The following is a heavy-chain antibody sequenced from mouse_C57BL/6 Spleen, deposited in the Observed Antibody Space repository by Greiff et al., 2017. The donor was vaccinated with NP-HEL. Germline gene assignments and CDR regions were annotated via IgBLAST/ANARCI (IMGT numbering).Heavy chain of an antibody. Sequence: VQLQQSGPELVKPGASVKMSCKASGYTFTDYNMHWVKQSHGKSLEWIGYINPNNGGTSYNQKFKGKATLTVNKSSSTAYMELRSLTSADSAVYYCASLLLRYQAAFAYWGQGTLVTVSA. J-gene: IGHJ3*01. CDR3: ASLLLRYQAAFAY. CDR2: INPNNGGT. CDR1: GYTFTDYN. V-gene: IGHV1-22*01. D-gene: IGHD1-1*01.